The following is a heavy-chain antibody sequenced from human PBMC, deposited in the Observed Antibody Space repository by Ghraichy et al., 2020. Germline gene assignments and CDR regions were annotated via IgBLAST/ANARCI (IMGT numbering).Heavy chain of an antibody. CDR1: GFTFSSYG. D-gene: IGHD6-13*01. CDR3: AKDRVAAAGDGLDV. J-gene: IGHJ6*02. Sequence: GGSLRLSCAASGFTFSSYGMHWVRQAPGKGLEWVAIIWYDGGDKFYADSVKGRFTVSRDNSKNTLYLQMNSLRTEDTAVYYCAKDRVAAAGDGLDVWGQGTSVTVSS. CDR2: IWYDGGDK. V-gene: IGHV3-30*02.